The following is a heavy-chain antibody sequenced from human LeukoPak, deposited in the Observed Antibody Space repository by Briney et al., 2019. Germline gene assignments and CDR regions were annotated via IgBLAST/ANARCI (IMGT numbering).Heavy chain of an antibody. CDR3: ARTTEGYAGGPGYSYYYYMDV. Sequence: SETLSLTCTVSGYSISNGYYWGWIRQPPGKGLEWIGFIHYSGSTHYNPSLKSRVTISVVTSKNQFSLKLRSVTAADTAVYYCARTTEGYAGGPGYSYYYYMDVWGKGTTVTISS. V-gene: IGHV4-38-2*02. J-gene: IGHJ6*03. CDR2: IHYSGST. CDR1: GYSISNGYY. D-gene: IGHD5-12*01.